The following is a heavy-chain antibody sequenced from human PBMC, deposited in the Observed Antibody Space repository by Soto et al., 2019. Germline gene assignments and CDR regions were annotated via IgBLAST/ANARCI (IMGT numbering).Heavy chain of an antibody. V-gene: IGHV3-30*18. CDR3: AKGAYGSGSLFYIDY. D-gene: IGHD3-10*01. J-gene: IGHJ4*02. CDR2: ISYDGSNK. Sequence: SGGSLRLSCAASGFSFSSYGMHWVRQAPGKGLEWVAVISYDGSNKYYADSVKGRFTISRDNSKNTLYLQMNSLRAEDTAVYYCAKGAYGSGSLFYIDYWGQGTLVTVSS. CDR1: GFSFSSYG.